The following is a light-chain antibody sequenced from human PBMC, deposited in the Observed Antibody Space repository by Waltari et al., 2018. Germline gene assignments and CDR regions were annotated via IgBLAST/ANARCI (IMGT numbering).Light chain of an antibody. V-gene: IGLV4-69*01. CDR2: VNSDGSH. CDR3: QTGGFGIWV. J-gene: IGLJ3*02. Sequence: QLMLTQSPSASASLGASVKLTCTLSSGHSSYAIAWHQQQPEKGPRYLMKVNSDGSHIKWDGIPDRFSGSSSGAERYLTLSSLQSEDEADYYCQTGGFGIWVFGGGTKLTVL. CDR1: SGHSSYA.